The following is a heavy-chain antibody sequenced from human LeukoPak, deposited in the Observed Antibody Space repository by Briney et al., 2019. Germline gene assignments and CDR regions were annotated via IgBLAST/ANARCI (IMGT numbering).Heavy chain of an antibody. CDR2: IKQDGSEK. J-gene: IGHJ4*02. CDR1: EFTFSSYR. V-gene: IGHV3-7*01. CDR3: ARVSNSYYTSFAH. Sequence: PGGSLRLSCTASEFTFSSYRMTWVRQAPGKGLEWVANIKQDGSEKHYVDSVKGRFTISRDNAKNSLFLQMNSLRAEDTAVYYCARVSNSYYTSFAHWGQGTQVTVSS. D-gene: IGHD3-22*01.